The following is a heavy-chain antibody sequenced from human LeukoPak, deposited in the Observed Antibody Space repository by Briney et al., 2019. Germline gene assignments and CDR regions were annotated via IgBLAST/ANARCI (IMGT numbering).Heavy chain of an antibody. Sequence: SETLSLTCTVSGGSISSYYWSWIRQPPGKGLEWIGTIHFSGSTYYNPSLKSRVTISPDTSKNQFSLKLSSVTAADTALYYCARGFRGPNFDYWGQGTLVTVSS. CDR1: GGSISSYY. CDR2: IHFSGST. J-gene: IGHJ4*02. V-gene: IGHV4-4*09. CDR3: ARGFRGPNFDY. D-gene: IGHD3-10*01.